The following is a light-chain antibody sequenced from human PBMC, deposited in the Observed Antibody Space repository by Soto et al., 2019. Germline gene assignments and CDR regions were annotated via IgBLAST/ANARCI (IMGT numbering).Light chain of an antibody. CDR3: QQSHGLPYT. J-gene: IGKJ2*01. CDR2: AAS. Sequence: DIQMTQSPSSLSASVGDRVTITCRASQTISTYLNWYQQKPGKAPKLLIYAASILQSGVPSMFSGSASGTDFTLTINILQPKDFATYYCQQSHGLPYTFGQGTKLEIK. CDR1: QTISTY. V-gene: IGKV1-39*01.